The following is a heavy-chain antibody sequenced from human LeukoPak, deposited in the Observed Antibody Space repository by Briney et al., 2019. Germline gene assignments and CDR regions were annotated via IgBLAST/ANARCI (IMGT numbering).Heavy chain of an antibody. CDR1: GFTFSSYG. D-gene: IGHD6-6*01. V-gene: IGHV3-30*02. CDR3: AKGRAAARQLDY. J-gene: IGHJ4*02. Sequence: PGGSLRLSCAASGFTFSSYGMHWVRQAPGKGLEWVAFIRYDGSNKYYADSVKGRFTISRDNSKNTLYLQMNSLRAEDTAVYYCAKGRAAARQLDYWGQGTLVTVSS. CDR2: IRYDGSNK.